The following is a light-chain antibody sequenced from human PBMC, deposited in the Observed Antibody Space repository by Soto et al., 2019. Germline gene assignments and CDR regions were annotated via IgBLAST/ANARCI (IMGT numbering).Light chain of an antibody. CDR1: QSSSSY. J-gene: IGKJ1*01. V-gene: IGKV3-11*01. CDR3: HQRRNWRT. CDR2: DAS. Sequence: DIVFTQSPSSPSLHTRERAILSCRASQSSSSYVAWYQQRPDQAPRLLIYDASKRATGIPAKFSGSGSGTDFTLTISSIEPEEFAVYFCHQRRNWRTFGQGTKWIS.